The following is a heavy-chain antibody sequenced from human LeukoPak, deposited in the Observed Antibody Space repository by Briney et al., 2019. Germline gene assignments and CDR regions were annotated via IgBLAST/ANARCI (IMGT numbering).Heavy chain of an antibody. V-gene: IGHV3-53*01. Sequence: GGSLRLSCAASGFSVRSNYMSWVRQSPRKGLEWVSIMYSGGSTDYADSVKSRFIISRDHSKNTLYLQMNSLRVEDTAVYYCARDRYCSGGSCYGDAFDIWGQGTMVTVSS. CDR3: ARDRYCSGGSCYGDAFDI. CDR2: MYSGGST. CDR1: GFSVRSNY. D-gene: IGHD2-15*01. J-gene: IGHJ3*02.